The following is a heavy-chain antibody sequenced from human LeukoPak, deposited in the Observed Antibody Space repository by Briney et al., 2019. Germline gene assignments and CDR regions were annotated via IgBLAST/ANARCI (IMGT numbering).Heavy chain of an antibody. D-gene: IGHD3-9*01. CDR3: AHLSSDDRLFDY. CDR2: IYWDDDK. Sequence: SGPTLVNPTQTLTLTCTFSGFSLSTSGGGVGWIRQPPVKALEWLAPIYWDDDKRYSPSLKSRLTITKDTPKNQVVLTMTNMDPVDTATYYCAHLSSDDRLFDYWGQGTLVTVSS. V-gene: IGHV2-5*02. J-gene: IGHJ4*02. CDR1: GFSLSTSGGG.